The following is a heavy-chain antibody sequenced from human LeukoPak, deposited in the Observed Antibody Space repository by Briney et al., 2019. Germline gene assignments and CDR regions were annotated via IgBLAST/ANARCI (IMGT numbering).Heavy chain of an antibody. CDR3: ARRVGTRDWYFDL. J-gene: IGHJ2*01. D-gene: IGHD1-14*01. CDR1: GGSVSSGSYY. CDR2: VYYHGGT. V-gene: IGHV4-61*01. Sequence: PSETLSLTCTVSGGSVSSGSYYWSWIRQPPGKGLEWIGYVYYHGGTNYNPSLKGRVTISVDTSKNQFSLKLTSVTAADTAVYYCARRVGTRDWYFDLWGRGTLVTVSS.